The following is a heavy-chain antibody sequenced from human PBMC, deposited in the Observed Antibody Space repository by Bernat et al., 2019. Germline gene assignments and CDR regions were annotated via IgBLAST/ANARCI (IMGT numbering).Heavy chain of an antibody. CDR2: INWNGGST. V-gene: IGHV3-20*04. CDR1: GFTFVDYV. D-gene: IGHD6-19*01. Sequence: EVQLVESWGGVVRPVASLRLSCAASGFTFVDYVMSWVRQAPGKWLEWVSGINWNGGSTGYADSVKCRFTISRDNAKNSLYLQMNSLRAEDTALYYCARHSRGWYGAFENWGQGTMVTVSS. CDR3: ARHSRGWYGAFEN. J-gene: IGHJ3*02.